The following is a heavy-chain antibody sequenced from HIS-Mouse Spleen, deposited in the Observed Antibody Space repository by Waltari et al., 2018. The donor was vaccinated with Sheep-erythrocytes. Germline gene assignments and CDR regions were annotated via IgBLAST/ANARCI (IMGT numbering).Heavy chain of an antibody. V-gene: IGHV1-8*01. Sequence: QVQLVQSGAEVKKPGASVKVSCKASGYTFTSYDINWVRQATGQGLEWMGWMNHNSGNTGHAQKFQGRVTMTRNTSISTAYMELSSLRSEDTAVYYCARRYYYDSSGYYYLYYYYGMDVWGQGTTVTVSS. J-gene: IGHJ6*02. CDR3: ARRYYYDSSGYYYLYYYYGMDV. CDR2: MNHNSGNT. D-gene: IGHD3-22*01. CDR1: GYTFTSYD.